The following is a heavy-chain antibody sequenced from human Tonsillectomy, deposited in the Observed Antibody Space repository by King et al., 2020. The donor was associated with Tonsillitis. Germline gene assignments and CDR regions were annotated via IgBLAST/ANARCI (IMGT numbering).Heavy chain of an antibody. Sequence: VQLQESGPGLVKPSGTLSLTCAVSGGSISSSNWWSWVRQPPGKGLEWIGEIYHSGSTNYNPSLKSRLTISVDKSKNQFSLKLNSVTAADTAVYYCARVHGYVINLDSWGQGTLVTVSS. CDR2: IYHSGST. D-gene: IGHD3-10*02. J-gene: IGHJ4*02. CDR3: ARVHGYVINLDS. V-gene: IGHV4-4*02. CDR1: GGSISSSNW.